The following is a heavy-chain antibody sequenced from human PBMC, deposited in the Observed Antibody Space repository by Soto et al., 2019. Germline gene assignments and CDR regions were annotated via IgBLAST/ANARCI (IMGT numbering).Heavy chain of an antibody. Sequence: QVYMVQSGGELKKPGASVKVSCRASGNSFSSFVISWVRQAPGQGLEWMGWISASNGDTNYAQKSQGRVIITTDTTTNTACMGVRILTSDDTDVYYCARSGDSCDYTGKMDVSGKGPTVTVSS. V-gene: IGHV1-18*01. CDR3: ARSGDSCDYTGKMDV. J-gene: IGHJ6*01. CDR1: GNSFSSFV. D-gene: IGHD4-17*01. CDR2: ISASNGDT.